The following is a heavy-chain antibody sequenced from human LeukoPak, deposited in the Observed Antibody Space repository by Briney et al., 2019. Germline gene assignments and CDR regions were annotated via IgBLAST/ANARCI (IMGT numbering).Heavy chain of an antibody. CDR2: IYYSGST. V-gene: IGHV4-39*01. J-gene: IGHJ4*02. CDR3: ASIAARRGYYFDY. CDR1: GGSISSCSYY. Sequence: SGTLSLTCTVPGGSISSCSYYWGWIRQPPGKGLEWIGSIYYSGSTYYNPSLKSRVTISVDTSKNQFSLKLSSVTAADTAVYYCASIAARRGYYFDYWGQGTLVTVSS. D-gene: IGHD6-6*01.